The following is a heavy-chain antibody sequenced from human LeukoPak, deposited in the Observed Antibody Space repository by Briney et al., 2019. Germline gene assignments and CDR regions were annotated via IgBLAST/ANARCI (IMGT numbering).Heavy chain of an antibody. Sequence: PSETLSLTCSVSGGSISNYYWNWIRQPAGKGLEWIGRVNARVTTKYNPSLNSRVTMSLDTSRNQFSLKLYSVTAADTAVYYCTRGGVPGAGTWFDPWSQGTLVTVSS. J-gene: IGHJ5*02. CDR2: VNARVTT. D-gene: IGHD1-26*01. CDR1: GGSISNYY. V-gene: IGHV4-4*07. CDR3: TRGGVPGAGTWFDP.